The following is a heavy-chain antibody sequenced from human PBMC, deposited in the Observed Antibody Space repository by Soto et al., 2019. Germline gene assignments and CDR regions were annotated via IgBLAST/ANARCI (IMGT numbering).Heavy chain of an antibody. D-gene: IGHD2-15*01. CDR1: GFTFSSYG. CDR3: ARDRALGGSTTRDYYYYYGMDV. J-gene: IGHJ6*02. Sequence: PGGSLRLSXAASGFTFSSYGMHWVRQAPGKGLEWVAVIWYDGSNKYYADSVKGRFTISRDNSKNTLYLQMNSLRAEDTAVYYCARDRALGGSTTRDYYYYYGMDVWGQGTTVTVSS. V-gene: IGHV3-33*01. CDR2: IWYDGSNK.